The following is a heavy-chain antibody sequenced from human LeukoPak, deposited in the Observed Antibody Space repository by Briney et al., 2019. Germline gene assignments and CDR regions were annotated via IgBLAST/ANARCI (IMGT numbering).Heavy chain of an antibody. J-gene: IGHJ4*02. CDR1: GFSFGGYA. D-gene: IGHD6-25*01. CDR2: IRGDGSMT. CDR3: ARENLAAAADY. V-gene: IGHV3-74*01. Sequence: PGGSLRLSCAASGFSFGGYALHWVRQAPGKGLVWVSRIRGDGSMTNYADSVKGRFTISRDNAKNTLYLQMNSLRLEDTAVYYCARENLAAAADYWGQGTVVTVSS.